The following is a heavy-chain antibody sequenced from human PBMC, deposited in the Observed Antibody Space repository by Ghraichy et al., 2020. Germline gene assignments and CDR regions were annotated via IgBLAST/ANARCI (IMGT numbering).Heavy chain of an antibody. CDR3: ARMGYSSSYYYYGMDV. V-gene: IGHV3-11*06. J-gene: IGHJ6*02. Sequence: GGSLRLSCAASGFTFSDYYMSWIRQAPGKGLEWVSYISSSSSYTNYADSVKGRFTISRDNAKNSLYLQMNSLRAEDTAVYYCARMGYSSSYYYYGMDVWGQGTTVTVSS. D-gene: IGHD6-13*01. CDR1: GFTFSDYY. CDR2: ISSSSSYT.